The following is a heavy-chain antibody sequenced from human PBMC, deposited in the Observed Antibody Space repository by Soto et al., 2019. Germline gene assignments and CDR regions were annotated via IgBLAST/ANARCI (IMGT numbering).Heavy chain of an antibody. J-gene: IGHJ6*02. D-gene: IGHD6-6*01. Sequence: SVKVSCKASGGTFSSYAISWVRQAPGQGLEWMGGIIPIFGTANYAQKFQGRVTITADESTSTAYMELSSLRSEDTAVYYCASIAARPDYYYGMDVWGQGTTVTVSS. CDR2: IIPIFGTA. CDR3: ASIAARPDYYYGMDV. V-gene: IGHV1-69*13. CDR1: GGTFSSYA.